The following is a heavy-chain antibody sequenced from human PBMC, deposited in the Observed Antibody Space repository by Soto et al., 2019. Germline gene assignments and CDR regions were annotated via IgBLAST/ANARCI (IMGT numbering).Heavy chain of an antibody. V-gene: IGHV3-48*03. Sequence: LRLSCAASGLTFSRCEVNWVRQAPGKGLEWLSYIGTRGSTTYYADSVKGRFTISRDNAKSSLFLQMNSLRAEDTAIYYCAGRYCSNGVCHLGLSDFWGQGTLVTVSS. CDR2: IGTRGSTT. D-gene: IGHD2-8*01. CDR1: GLTFSRCE. J-gene: IGHJ4*02. CDR3: AGRYCSNGVCHLGLSDF.